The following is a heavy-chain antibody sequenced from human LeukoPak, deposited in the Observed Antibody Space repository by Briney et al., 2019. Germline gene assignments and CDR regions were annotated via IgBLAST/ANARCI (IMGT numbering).Heavy chain of an antibody. CDR2: IYYSGTT. CDR1: GGSISSYY. CDR3: ARSSGAYRSFDY. V-gene: IGHV4-59*01. D-gene: IGHD1-26*01. Sequence: SETLSLTCTVSGGSISSYYWSWIRQPPGKGLEWIGDIYYSGTTDYNPSLKSQVTISVDTSNNQFSLKVSSVTAADTAVYYCARSSGAYRSFDYWGQGTLVPVSS. J-gene: IGHJ4*02.